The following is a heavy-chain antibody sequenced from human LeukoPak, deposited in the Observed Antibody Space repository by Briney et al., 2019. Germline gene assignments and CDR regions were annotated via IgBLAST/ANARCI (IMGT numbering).Heavy chain of an antibody. D-gene: IGHD6-19*01. CDR1: GGSFSGYY. CDR2: INHSGST. V-gene: IGHV4-34*01. CDR3: AKDSSGWYRNAFDI. Sequence: SETLSLTCAVYGGSFSGYYWSWIRQPPGKGLEWIGEINHSGSTNYNPSLKSRVTISVDTSKNQLSLKLSSVTAADTAVYYCAKDSSGWYRNAFDIWGQGTMVTVSS. J-gene: IGHJ3*02.